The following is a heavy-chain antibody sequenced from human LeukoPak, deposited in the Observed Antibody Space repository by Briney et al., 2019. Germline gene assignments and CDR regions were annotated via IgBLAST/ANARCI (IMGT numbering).Heavy chain of an antibody. Sequence: PGGSLRLSCAASGFTLSTYAMSWVRQTPGKGLEWVAATSSSDAGTYHADSVRGRFTISRDNSKNTLYLQMNSLRAEDTAVYYCAKDTPTQQWEPDENWFDPWGQGTLVTVSS. J-gene: IGHJ5*02. CDR1: GFTLSTYA. CDR3: AKDTPTQQWEPDENWFDP. V-gene: IGHV3-23*01. CDR2: TSSSDAGT. D-gene: IGHD1-26*01.